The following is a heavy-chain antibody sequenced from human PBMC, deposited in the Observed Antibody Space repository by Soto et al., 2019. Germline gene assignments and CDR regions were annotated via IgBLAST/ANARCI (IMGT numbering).Heavy chain of an antibody. CDR2: ISYDGSNK. CDR1: GFSFSTFG. Sequence: QVQLVESGGGVGQPGRSLRLSCAASGFSFSTFGMDWIRQAPGKGLEWVAVISYDGSNKYYADSAKGRFTISRDTSKNTVFLQMNSPRAEDTAVYYCARDWLTRSFDYWGQGTLVTVSS. D-gene: IGHD6-19*01. V-gene: IGHV3-33*01. CDR3: ARDWLTRSFDY. J-gene: IGHJ4*02.